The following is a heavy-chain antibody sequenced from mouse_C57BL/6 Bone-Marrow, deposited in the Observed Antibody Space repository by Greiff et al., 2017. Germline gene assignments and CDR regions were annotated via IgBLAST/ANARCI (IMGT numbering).Heavy chain of an antibody. CDR3: ARSYYGSSLYYYAMDY. J-gene: IGHJ4*01. V-gene: IGHV1-42*01. D-gene: IGHD1-1*01. Sequence: VQLQQSGPELVKPGASVKISCKASGYSFTGYYMNWVKQSPEKSLEWIGEINPSTGGTTYNQKFKAQATLTVDKSSSTAYMQLKSLTSEDSAVYYCARSYYGSSLYYYAMDYWGQGTSVTVSS. CDR1: GYSFTGYY. CDR2: INPSTGGT.